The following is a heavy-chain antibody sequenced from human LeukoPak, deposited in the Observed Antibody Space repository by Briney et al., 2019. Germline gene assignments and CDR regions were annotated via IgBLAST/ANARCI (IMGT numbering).Heavy chain of an antibody. Sequence: ASVKVSCKASGYTFTTNHINWVRQATGQGLEWMGWMNPNNGDTRYAQKFQGRVTMTRDTSLSTAYMELSSLRSEDTAVYYCARSEGIAARDPLGWNYYYMDVWGKGTTVTVSS. D-gene: IGHD6-6*01. CDR3: ARSEGIAARDPLGWNYYYMDV. CDR1: GYTFTTNH. J-gene: IGHJ6*03. CDR2: MNPNNGDT. V-gene: IGHV1-8*01.